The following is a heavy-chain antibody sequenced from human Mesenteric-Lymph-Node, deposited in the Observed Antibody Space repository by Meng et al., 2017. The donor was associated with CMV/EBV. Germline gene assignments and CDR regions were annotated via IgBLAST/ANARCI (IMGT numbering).Heavy chain of an antibody. V-gene: IGHV3-21*01. CDR1: GFTFSSYS. Sequence: ETLSLTCAASGFTFSSYSMNWVRQAPGKGLEWVSSISSSSSYIYYADSVKGRFTISRDNAKNSLYLQVNSLRAEDTAVYYCARDYSSGYTYGRFYYGMDVWGQGTTVTVSS. CDR3: ARDYSSGYTYGRFYYGMDV. D-gene: IGHD5-18*01. J-gene: IGHJ6*02. CDR2: ISSSSSYI.